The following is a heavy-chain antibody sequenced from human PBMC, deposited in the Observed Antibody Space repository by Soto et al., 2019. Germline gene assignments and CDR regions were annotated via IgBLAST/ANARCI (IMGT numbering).Heavy chain of an antibody. D-gene: IGHD6-19*01. Sequence: GASGKVSCKASCNNFTNYGISWVRQAPGQGLKWMGRPSADNANTTHAQKLQGRVTMTTDATTSTAYMKLRSLRSEDASVYYCASDRSSSGWYSDYWGQGTLVTVSS. CDR1: CNNFTNYG. V-gene: IGHV1-18*01. J-gene: IGHJ4*02. CDR3: ASDRSSSGWYSDY. CDR2: PSADNANT.